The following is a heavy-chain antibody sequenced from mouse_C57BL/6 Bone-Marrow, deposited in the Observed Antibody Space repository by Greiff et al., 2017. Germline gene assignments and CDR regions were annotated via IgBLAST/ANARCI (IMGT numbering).Heavy chain of an antibody. J-gene: IGHJ3*01. D-gene: IGHD2-4*01. CDR1: GYTFTDYY. Sequence: EVQLQESGPVLVKPGASVKMSCKASGYTFTDYYMNWVKQSHGKSLEWIGVINPYNGGTSYNQKFKGKATLTVDKSSSTAYMELNSLTSEDSAVYYCARIYYDYDGFAYWGQGTLVTVSA. V-gene: IGHV1-19*01. CDR3: ARIYYDYDGFAY. CDR2: INPYNGGT.